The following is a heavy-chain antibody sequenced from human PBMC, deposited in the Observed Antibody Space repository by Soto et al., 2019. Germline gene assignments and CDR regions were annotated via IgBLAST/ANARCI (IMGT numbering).Heavy chain of an antibody. CDR2: IYSGGST. Sequence: GGSLRLSCAASGFTVSSNYMSWVRQAPGKGLEWVSVIYSGGSTYYADSVKGRFTISRDNSKNTLYLQMNSLRAEDTAVYYCAKYDFWSGPHDAFDIWGQGTMVTVSS. CDR1: GFTVSSNY. J-gene: IGHJ3*02. V-gene: IGHV3-66*01. CDR3: AKYDFWSGPHDAFDI. D-gene: IGHD3-3*01.